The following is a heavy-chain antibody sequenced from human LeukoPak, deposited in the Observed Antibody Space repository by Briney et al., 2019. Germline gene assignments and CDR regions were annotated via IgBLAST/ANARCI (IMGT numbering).Heavy chain of an antibody. CDR2: ISGSGGTT. CDR3: AKDYYVSGTYGLFDY. V-gene: IGHV3-23*01. D-gene: IGHD3-10*01. Sequence: GGSLRLSCAASGFTFSSYAMSWVRQAPGKGLEWFSEISGSGGTTFYADSVKGRFTISRDNSKNTLFVQMNSLRAEDTAVYFCAKDYYVSGTYGLFDYWGQGTLVTVSS. CDR1: GFTFSSYA. J-gene: IGHJ4*02.